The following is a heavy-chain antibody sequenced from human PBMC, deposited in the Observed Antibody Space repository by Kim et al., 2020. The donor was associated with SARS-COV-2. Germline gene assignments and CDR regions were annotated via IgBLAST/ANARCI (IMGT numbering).Heavy chain of an antibody. CDR3: ARDRNYPRDVFDM. CDR1: GFTFSNYA. Sequence: GGSLRLSCAASGFTFSNYAISWVRQPPGKGPEWVSAITGGAAITWYPDSVRGRFTISRDNFKNTVYLQMNSLRAEDTAVYYCARDRNYPRDVFDMWGQGTVVTVSS. V-gene: IGHV3-23*01. CDR2: ITGGAAIT. J-gene: IGHJ3*02. D-gene: IGHD3-10*01.